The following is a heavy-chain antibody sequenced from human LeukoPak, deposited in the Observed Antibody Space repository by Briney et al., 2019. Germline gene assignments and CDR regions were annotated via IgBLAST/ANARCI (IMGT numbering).Heavy chain of an antibody. CDR2: IYRNGST. D-gene: IGHD1-1*01. V-gene: IGHV4-38-2*01. J-gene: IGHJ3*02. CDR3: ARHYWTPGAFDI. Sequence: SETLSLTCVVSGYSISTSYFWGWVRQPPGKGLEWIGSIYRNGSTYYNPSLKSRVTVSVDTSKNQFSLKLSSVTAADTAVYYCARHYWTPGAFDIWGQGTVVTVSS. CDR1: GYSISTSYF.